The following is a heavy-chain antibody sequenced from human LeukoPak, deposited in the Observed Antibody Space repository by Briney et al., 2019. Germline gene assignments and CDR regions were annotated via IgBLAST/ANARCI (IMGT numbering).Heavy chain of an antibody. D-gene: IGHD6-13*01. CDR1: GGSISSSRYS. Sequence: SETLSLSCAVSGGSISSSRYSWGWIRQPPGKGLGWLGDSYHGGGTYYNPSLRTRLPISVAIPKNQFSLKLSSVTPTNRLVYYCASLIAAGYFDHWGEGTLVTVSS. J-gene: IGHJ4*02. V-gene: IGHV4-39*01. CDR2: SYHGGGT. CDR3: ASLIAAGYFDH.